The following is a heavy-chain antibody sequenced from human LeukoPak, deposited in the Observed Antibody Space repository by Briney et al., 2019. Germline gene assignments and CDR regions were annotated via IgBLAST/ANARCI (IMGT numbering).Heavy chain of an antibody. V-gene: IGHV4-34*01. CDR3: ASTYSIDY. CDR2: INHSGST. D-gene: IGHD2-21*01. CDR1: GYFIRSGFY. Sequence: SETLSLTCTVSGYFIRSGFYWSWIRQPPGKGLEWIGEINHSGSTNYNPSLKSRVTISVDTSKNQFSLKLSSVTAADTAVYYCASTYSIDYWGQGTLVTVSS. J-gene: IGHJ4*02.